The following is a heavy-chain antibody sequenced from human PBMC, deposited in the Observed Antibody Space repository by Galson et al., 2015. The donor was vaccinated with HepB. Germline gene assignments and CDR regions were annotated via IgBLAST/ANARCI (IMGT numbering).Heavy chain of an antibody. J-gene: IGHJ4*02. Sequence: SVKVSCKASGYMFAGYYIHWVRQAPGQGLQWMGIIDPRGGSTTYAQQLQGRVTLTRDTSTSTVYMELSSLRSDDAAVYFCARDGDLRYFYDSNPYYAFDYWGQGTVISVSS. CDR2: IDPRGGST. CDR1: GYMFAGYY. CDR3: ARDGDLRYFYDSNPYYAFDY. V-gene: IGHV1-46*01. D-gene: IGHD3-22*01.